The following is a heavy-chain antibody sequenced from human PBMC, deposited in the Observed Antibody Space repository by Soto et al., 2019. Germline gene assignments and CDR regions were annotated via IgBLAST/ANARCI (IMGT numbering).Heavy chain of an antibody. CDR2: ISGSGGST. CDR3: AKEDFLTTVTTPLATFDY. D-gene: IGHD4-17*01. Sequence: PGGSLRLSCAASGFTFSSYAMSWVRQAPGKGLEWVSAISGSGGSTYYADSVKGRFTISRDNSKNTLYLQMNSLRAEDTAVYYCAKEDFLTTVTTPLATFDYWGQGTLVTVSS. V-gene: IGHV3-23*01. J-gene: IGHJ4*02. CDR1: GFTFSSYA.